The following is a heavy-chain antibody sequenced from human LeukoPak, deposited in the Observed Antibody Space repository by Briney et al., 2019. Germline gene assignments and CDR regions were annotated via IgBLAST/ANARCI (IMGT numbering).Heavy chain of an antibody. D-gene: IGHD3-22*01. CDR3: ARGPESGYYYVFAFDI. Sequence: SETLSLTCTVSGGSISSYYWSWIRQPPGKGLEWIGYIYYSGSTNYNPSLKSRVTISVDTSKNQFSLKLSSVTAADTAVYYCARGPESGYYYVFAFDIWGQGTMVTVSS. J-gene: IGHJ3*02. CDR1: GGSISSYY. CDR2: IYYSGST. V-gene: IGHV4-59*01.